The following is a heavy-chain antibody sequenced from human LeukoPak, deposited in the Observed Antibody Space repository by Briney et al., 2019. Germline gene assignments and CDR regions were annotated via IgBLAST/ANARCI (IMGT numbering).Heavy chain of an antibody. CDR1: GFTFSSYS. V-gene: IGHV3-48*01. CDR2: ISSSSSTI. CDR3: ARGPGGGSQHDAFDI. D-gene: IGHD3-10*01. Sequence: GGSLRLSCAASGFTFSSYSMNWVRQAPGKGLEWVSYISSSSSTIYYADSVKGRFTISRDNAKNSLYLQMNSLRAEDTAVYYCARGPGGGSQHDAFDIWGQGTMVTVSS. J-gene: IGHJ3*02.